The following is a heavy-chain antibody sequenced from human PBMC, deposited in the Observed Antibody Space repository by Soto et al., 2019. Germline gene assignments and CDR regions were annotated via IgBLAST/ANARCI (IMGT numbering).Heavy chain of an antibody. D-gene: IGHD2-2*01. J-gene: IGHJ4*02. Sequence: PGGSLRLSCXAXGFTFSSYSMNWVRQAPGKGLEWVSSISSSSSYIYYADSVKGRFTISRDNAKNSLYLQMNSLRAEDTAVYYCAREDIVVVPGPFDYWGQGTLVTVSS. CDR2: ISSSSSYI. CDR3: AREDIVVVPGPFDY. CDR1: GFTFSSYS. V-gene: IGHV3-21*01.